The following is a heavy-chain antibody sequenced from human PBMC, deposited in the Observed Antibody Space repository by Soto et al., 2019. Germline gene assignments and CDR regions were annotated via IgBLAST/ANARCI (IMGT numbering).Heavy chain of an antibody. CDR3: ARGVFYSDVFNHAPFDY. D-gene: IGHD3-22*01. V-gene: IGHV4-61*01. Sequence: QVQLQESGPGLVKPSETLSLTCTVSGGSVSSGNYYWSWIRQPPGKGLEWIGYFYYTGSINYNPSRNSAVTMSIDVSTRQFPLRLSSVTAADTAVYYCARGVFYSDVFNHAPFDYWGQGTLVAASS. CDR2: FYYTGSI. J-gene: IGHJ4*02. CDR1: GGSVSSGNYY.